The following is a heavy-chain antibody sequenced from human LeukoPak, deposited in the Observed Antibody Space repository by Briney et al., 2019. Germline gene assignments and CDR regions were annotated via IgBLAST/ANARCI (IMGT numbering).Heavy chain of an antibody. D-gene: IGHD3-10*02. CDR3: ATCSGSYSTFDY. V-gene: IGHV4-34*01. Sequence: PSETLSLTCAVYGGSFSGYYWSWIRQPPGKGLEWIGEINHSGSTNYNPSLKSRVTISVDTSKNQFSLKLSSVTAADTAVYYCATCSGSYSTFDYWGQGTLVTVSS. J-gene: IGHJ4*02. CDR2: INHSGST. CDR1: GGSFSGYY.